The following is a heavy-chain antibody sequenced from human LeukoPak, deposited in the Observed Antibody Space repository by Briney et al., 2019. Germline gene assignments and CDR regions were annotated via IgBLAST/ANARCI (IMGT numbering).Heavy chain of an antibody. Sequence: GGSLRLSCAASGFIFSNYAMHWVRQAPGKGPEWAAFIRYDGTNKYYADSVKGRFTISRDNSKNTLYLQVNSLRAEDTAVYYCATERPDTSGSKIDYWGQGTLVIVPS. D-gene: IGHD3-22*01. V-gene: IGHV3-30*02. CDR2: IRYDGTNK. CDR1: GFIFSNYA. J-gene: IGHJ4*02. CDR3: ATERPDTSGSKIDY.